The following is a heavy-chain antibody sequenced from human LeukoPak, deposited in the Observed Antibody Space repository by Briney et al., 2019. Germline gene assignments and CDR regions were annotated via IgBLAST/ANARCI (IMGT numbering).Heavy chain of an antibody. CDR3: ARRGPYFDY. CDR2: ISSSSTYI. V-gene: IGHV3-21*01. CDR1: GFTFSSYS. Sequence: KPGGSLRLSCAASGFTFSSYSMNWVRQAPGKGLEWVSSISSSSTYIYYADSVKGRFTISRDNAKNSVYLQMNSLRAEDTAIYYCARRGPYFDYWGQGILVTVSS. D-gene: IGHD3-10*01. J-gene: IGHJ4*02.